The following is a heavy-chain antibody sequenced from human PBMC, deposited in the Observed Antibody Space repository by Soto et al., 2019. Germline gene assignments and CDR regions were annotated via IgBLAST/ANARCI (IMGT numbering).Heavy chain of an antibody. CDR3: AKGLYSSSWYWPAQH. CDR2: ISWNSGSI. CDR1: GFTFDDYA. V-gene: IGHV3-9*01. D-gene: IGHD6-13*01. J-gene: IGHJ1*01. Sequence: EVQRVESGGGLVQPGRSLRLSCAAYGFTFDDYAMHWVRQAPGKGLEWVSGISWNSGSIGYAESVKCCFTISRDNAKNSLYLQMNSLRAEDTDLYYCAKGLYSSSWYWPAQHWGQCTLVTVSS.